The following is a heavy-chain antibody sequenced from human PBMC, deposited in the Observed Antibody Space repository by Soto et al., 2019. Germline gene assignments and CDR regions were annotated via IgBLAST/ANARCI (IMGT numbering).Heavy chain of an antibody. D-gene: IGHD3-10*01. CDR1: GDSLSGSY. V-gene: IGHV4-59*01. CDR2: IYSHGRT. Sequence: SETLSLTCTVSGDSLSGSYWSWIRQPPGRGLEWIGYIYSHGRTYYNPSLKSRVSISVDTSKNEFSLQLDSVTAADTAVYFCTRGKVAAFDFWGQGTLVTVSS. CDR3: TRGKVAAFDF. J-gene: IGHJ4*02.